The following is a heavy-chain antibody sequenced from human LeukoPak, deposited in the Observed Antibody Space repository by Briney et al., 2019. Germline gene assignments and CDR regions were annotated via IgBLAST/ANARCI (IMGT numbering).Heavy chain of an antibody. J-gene: IGHJ4*02. Sequence: GGSLILSWTATGFTVGGYVMAWGRHAQRKGLEWVGFIKSEKYGGTIAYAATVKGRFTISRDDSESIAYLQMNSLESEDTAVYYCSRVSTYGSGIPRGLDYWGQGTLVTVSS. D-gene: IGHD3-10*01. CDR3: SRVSTYGSGIPRGLDY. CDR1: GFTVGGYV. CDR2: IKSEKYGGTI. V-gene: IGHV3-49*04.